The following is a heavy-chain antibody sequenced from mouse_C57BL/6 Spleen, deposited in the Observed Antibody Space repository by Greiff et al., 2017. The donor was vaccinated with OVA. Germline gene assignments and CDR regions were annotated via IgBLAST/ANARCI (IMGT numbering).Heavy chain of an antibody. Sequence: EVQLQQSGPELVKPGASVKISCKASGYTFTDYYMNWVKQSHGKSLEWIGDINPNNGGTSYNQKFKGKATLTVDKSSSTAYMELRSLTSEDSAVYYCATGRSYYDYDEFAYWGQGTLVTVSA. CDR1: GYTFTDYY. V-gene: IGHV1-26*01. J-gene: IGHJ3*01. CDR3: ATGRSYYDYDEFAY. CDR2: INPNNGGT. D-gene: IGHD2-4*01.